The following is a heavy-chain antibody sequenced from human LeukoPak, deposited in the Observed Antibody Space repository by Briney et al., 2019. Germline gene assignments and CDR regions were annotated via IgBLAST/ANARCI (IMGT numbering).Heavy chain of an antibody. CDR1: GGSTSSGGYS. Sequence: KPSETLSLTCAVSGGSTSSGGYSWSWIRQPPGKGLEWIGYIYHSGSTYYNPSLKSRVTISVDRSKNQFSLKLSSVTAADTAVYYCARGYGDYENYFDYWGQGTLVTVSS. CDR2: IYHSGST. J-gene: IGHJ4*02. D-gene: IGHD4-17*01. CDR3: ARGYGDYENYFDY. V-gene: IGHV4-30-2*01.